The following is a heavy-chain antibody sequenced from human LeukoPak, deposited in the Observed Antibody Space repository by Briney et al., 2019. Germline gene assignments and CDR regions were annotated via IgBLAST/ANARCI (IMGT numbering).Heavy chain of an antibody. Sequence: VASVKVSCKASGYTFTSNYMHWVRQAPGQGLEWMGWINPNSGGTNYAQKFQGRVTMTRDTSISTAYMELSRLRSDDTAVYYCARDPKMVRGVIISNDYWGQGTLVTVSS. CDR1: GYTFTSNY. J-gene: IGHJ4*02. D-gene: IGHD3-10*01. CDR2: INPNSGGT. CDR3: ARDPKMVRGVIISNDY. V-gene: IGHV1-2*02.